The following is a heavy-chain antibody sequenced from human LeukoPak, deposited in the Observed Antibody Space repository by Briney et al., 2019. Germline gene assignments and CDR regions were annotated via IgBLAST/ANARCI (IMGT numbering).Heavy chain of an antibody. D-gene: IGHD5-18*01. CDR3: AKDPYSYGSYYFDY. CDR1: GFTFSSYG. V-gene: IGHV3-30*18. J-gene: IGHJ4*02. Sequence: GRSLRLSCAASGFTFSSYGMHWVRQAPGKGLEWVAVISYDGSNKYYADSVKGRFTISRDNSKNTLYLQMNSLRAEDTAVYYCAKDPYSYGSYYFDYWGQGTLVTASS. CDR2: ISYDGSNK.